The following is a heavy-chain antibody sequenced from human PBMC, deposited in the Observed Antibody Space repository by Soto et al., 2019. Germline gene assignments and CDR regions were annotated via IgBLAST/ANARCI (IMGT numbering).Heavy chain of an antibody. CDR2: IYSNGNT. J-gene: IGHJ6*02. V-gene: IGHV3-53*01. CDR1: GFTVSSNY. CDR3: ARGQMDV. Sequence: GGSLRLSCGASGFTVSSNYMNWVRQAPGTGLEWVSVIYSNGNTYYADFVKGRFTTSRDNSKNTPYLQMNSLRAEDTAVYYCARGQMDVWGQGTTVTVSS.